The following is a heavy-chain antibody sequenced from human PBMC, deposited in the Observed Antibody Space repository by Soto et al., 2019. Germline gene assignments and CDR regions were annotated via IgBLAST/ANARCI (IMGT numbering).Heavy chain of an antibody. CDR1: GGSISSYY. J-gene: IGHJ4*02. CDR2: IYYSGST. Sequence: SETLSLTCTVSGGSISSYYWSWIRQPPGNGLEWIGYIYYSGSTNYNPSLKSRVNISLDTSKKYFSLKLSSVTAADTAVYYCARGGYSSDWYLGYWGQGALVTVSS. V-gene: IGHV4-59*01. D-gene: IGHD6-19*01. CDR3: ARGGYSSDWYLGY.